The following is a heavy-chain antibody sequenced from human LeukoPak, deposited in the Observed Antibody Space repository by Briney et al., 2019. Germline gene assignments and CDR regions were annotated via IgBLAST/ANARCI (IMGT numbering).Heavy chain of an antibody. CDR1: GYIFTNYA. J-gene: IGHJ4*02. CDR2: INAGNGKA. D-gene: IGHD3-9*01. Sequence: ASVKVSCKASGYIFTNYAIHWVRQAPGQRLEWMGWINAGNGKANYSQKFRGRVTLTRDTSASTAYMELSSLRSEDTAVYYCARGYYDLLTGHVVTYYFDYWGQGTQVTVSS. CDR3: ARGYYDLLTGHVVTYYFDY. V-gene: IGHV1-3*01.